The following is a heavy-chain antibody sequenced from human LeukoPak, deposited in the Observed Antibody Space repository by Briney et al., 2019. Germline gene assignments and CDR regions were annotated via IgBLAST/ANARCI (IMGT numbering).Heavy chain of an antibody. CDR2: ISTYNGNT. CDR1: GYTFTSYG. D-gene: IGHD6-19*01. Sequence: ASVKVSCKASGYTFTSYGISWVRQAPGQGLEWMGWISTYNGNTNYAQKLQGRVTMTTDTSTSTDYMELRSLRSSDTAVAYCARDQRLAVADPFDYWGQGTLVTVSS. CDR3: ARDQRLAVADPFDY. V-gene: IGHV1-18*01. J-gene: IGHJ4*02.